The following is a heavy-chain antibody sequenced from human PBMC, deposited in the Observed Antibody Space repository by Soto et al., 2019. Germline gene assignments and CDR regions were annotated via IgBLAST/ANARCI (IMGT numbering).Heavy chain of an antibody. CDR3: AHSRTYYDILTGYPKSDNFDY. V-gene: IGHV2-5*02. D-gene: IGHD3-9*01. Sequence: SGPTLVNPTQTLTLTCTFSGFSLSTSGVGVGWIRQPPGKALEWLALIYWDDDKRYSPSLKSRLTITKDTSKNQVVLTMTNMDPVDTATYYCAHSRTYYDILTGYPKSDNFDYWGQGTLVTVSS. J-gene: IGHJ4*02. CDR1: GFSLSTSGVG. CDR2: IYWDDDK.